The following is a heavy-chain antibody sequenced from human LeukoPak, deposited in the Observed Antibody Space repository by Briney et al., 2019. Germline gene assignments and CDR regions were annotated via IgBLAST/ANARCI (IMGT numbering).Heavy chain of an antibody. D-gene: IGHD3-22*01. CDR3: ARDLLYDSSGYTNYFDY. V-gene: IGHV1-18*01. J-gene: IGHJ4*02. CDR1: GYTFTSYG. Sequence: GASVKVSCKASGYTFTSYGISWVRQAPGQGLEWMGWISAYNGNTNYAQKLQGRVTMTTGTFTSTAYMELRSLRSDDTAVYYCARDLLYDSSGYTNYFDYWGQGTLVTVSS. CDR2: ISAYNGNT.